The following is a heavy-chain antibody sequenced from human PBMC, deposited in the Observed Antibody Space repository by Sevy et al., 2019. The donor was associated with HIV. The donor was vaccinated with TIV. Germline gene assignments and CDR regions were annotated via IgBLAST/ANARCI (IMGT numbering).Heavy chain of an antibody. CDR3: XXXXXXXXXXXXLNWFDP. V-gene: IGHV4-59*01. Sequence: SETLSLTCTVSYGSISGYHWTWIRQPPGKTLEYIGYVYYTGDTNYNPSLKSRVTMSVDTSKSQFSLKVTSVTAADPXXXXXXXXXXXXXXXXXLNWFDPWGQGTLVTVSS. J-gene: IGHJ5*02. CDR2: VYYTGDT. CDR1: YGSISGYH.